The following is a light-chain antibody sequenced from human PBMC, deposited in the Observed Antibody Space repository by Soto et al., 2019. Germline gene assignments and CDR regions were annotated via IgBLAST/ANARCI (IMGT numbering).Light chain of an antibody. V-gene: IGKV1-27*01. CDR3: QKYNGAPLT. J-gene: IGKJ4*01. Sequence: DIQMTQSPSSLSASVGDRVTITCRASQDIRNYLAWYQQKPGKVPKLLISAASTLQPRVPSRFSGSGSVTDFNLTISSLQPEDVATYYCQKYNGAPLTFGGGTKVEIK. CDR2: AAS. CDR1: QDIRNY.